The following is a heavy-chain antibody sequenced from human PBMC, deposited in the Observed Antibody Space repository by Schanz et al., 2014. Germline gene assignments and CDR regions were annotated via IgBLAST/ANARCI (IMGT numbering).Heavy chain of an antibody. V-gene: IGHV3-11*01. D-gene: IGHD3-10*01. Sequence: QVQLVESGGGLVKPGGSLRLSCAASGFTFSDYYMSWIRQAPGKGLEWVSYISNSGTTIYYADSVKGRFTISRDNAKNSLYLQMNSLRVEDTAVYYCAKDLHSNSGNYYSYYFDSWGPGALXTVSS. J-gene: IGHJ4*02. CDR3: AKDLHSNSGNYYSYYFDS. CDR2: ISNSGTTI. CDR1: GFTFSDYY.